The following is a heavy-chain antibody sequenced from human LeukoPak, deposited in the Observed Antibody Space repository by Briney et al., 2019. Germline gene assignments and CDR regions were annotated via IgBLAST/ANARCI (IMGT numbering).Heavy chain of an antibody. CDR2: INDRGGYI. CDR3: LKESRGGAIFDY. Sequence: GGSLRLSCAASGFTFSMYSMAWVRQAPGKGLEWVSVINDRGGYIQDADSVKGRFTISRDNSKDTLYLQVDSLRVEDTAVYYCLKESRGGAIFDYWGQGTLVIVSS. J-gene: IGHJ4*02. D-gene: IGHD3-10*01. CDR1: GFTFSMYS. V-gene: IGHV3-23*01.